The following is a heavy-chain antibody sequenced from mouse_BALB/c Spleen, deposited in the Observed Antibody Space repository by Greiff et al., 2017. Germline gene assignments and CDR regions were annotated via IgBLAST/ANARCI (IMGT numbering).Heavy chain of an antibody. CDR3: AREDDYEAY. Sequence: EVQLVESGGGLVKPGGSLKLSCAASGFTFSDYYMYWVRQTPEKRLEWVATISDGGSYTYYPDSVKGRFTISRDNAKNNLYLQMSSLKSEDTAMYYCAREDDYEAYWGQGTTLTVSS. D-gene: IGHD2-4*01. V-gene: IGHV5-4*02. CDR2: ISDGGSYT. J-gene: IGHJ2*01. CDR1: GFTFSDYY.